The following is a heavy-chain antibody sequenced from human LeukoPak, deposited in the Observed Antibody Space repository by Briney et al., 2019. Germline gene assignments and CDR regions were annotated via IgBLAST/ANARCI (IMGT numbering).Heavy chain of an antibody. J-gene: IGHJ6*03. CDR3: ARRRRLKYYYYYYYMDV. CDR1: GGSISSYSYY. V-gene: IGHV4-61*10. CDR2: INHSGST. D-gene: IGHD4-17*01. Sequence: ASEALSLTCTVSGGSISSYSYYWSWIRQPAGKGLEWIGEINHSGSTNYNPSLKSRVTISVDTSENQFSLKLSSVTAADTAVYYCARRRRLKYYYYYYYMDVWGKGTTVTISS.